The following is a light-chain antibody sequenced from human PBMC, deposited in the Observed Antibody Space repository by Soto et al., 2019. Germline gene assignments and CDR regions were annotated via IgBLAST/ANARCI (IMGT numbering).Light chain of an antibody. Sequence: EIVLTQSPGTLSLSPGERATLSCRASQRVSSGYLGWYQQRPGQAPRLLIFGASNRATGIPARFSGSGSGTDFTLTINSLEPEDFAVYYCQQRSSWPITFGQGTRLEIK. V-gene: IGKV3D-20*02. CDR1: QRVSSGY. J-gene: IGKJ5*01. CDR2: GAS. CDR3: QQRSSWPIT.